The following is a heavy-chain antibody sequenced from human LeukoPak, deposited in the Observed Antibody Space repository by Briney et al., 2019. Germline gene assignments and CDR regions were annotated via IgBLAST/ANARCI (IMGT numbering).Heavy chain of an antibody. V-gene: IGHV3-48*01. CDR2: ISTSSNRI. J-gene: IGHJ4*02. CDR1: GFTFSSYG. D-gene: IGHD6-13*01. CDR3: SRPDGDSSSWYRL. Sequence: GGSLRLSCAASGFTFSSYGMNWVRQAPGKGLEWVSYISTSSNRIDYADSVKGRFTISRDNSKNTLYLQMGSLRAEDMAVYYWSRPDGDSSSWYRLWGEGTLVTVSS.